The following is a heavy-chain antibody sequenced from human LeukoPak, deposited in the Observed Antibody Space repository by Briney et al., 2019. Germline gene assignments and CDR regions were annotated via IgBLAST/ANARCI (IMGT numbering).Heavy chain of an antibody. CDR1: GYTFTSYY. D-gene: IGHD3-10*01. Sequence: ASVTVSCKASGYTFTSYYMHWVRQAPGQGLEWMGIINPSGGSTSYAQKFQGRVTMTRNTSISTAYMELSSLRSEDTAVYYCARNIGRFGELTLDYWGQGTLVTVSS. CDR3: ARNIGRFGELTLDY. J-gene: IGHJ4*02. V-gene: IGHV1-46*01. CDR2: INPSGGST.